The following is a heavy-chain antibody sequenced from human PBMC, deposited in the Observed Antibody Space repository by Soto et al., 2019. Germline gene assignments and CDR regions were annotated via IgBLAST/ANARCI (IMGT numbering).Heavy chain of an antibody. CDR1: GFTFSSCA. V-gene: IGHV3-23*01. CDR3: AKAETSYLNDY. Sequence: EVQMLESGGGLVQPGGSLRLSCAASGFTFSSCAMSWVRQAPGKGLEWVSGISSSGGSTYYADSVKGRFTISRDNSKNTLYLQMNSLRAEDTAVYYCAKAETSYLNDYWGQGTLVTVSS. CDR2: ISSSGGST. D-gene: IGHD3-16*01. J-gene: IGHJ4*02.